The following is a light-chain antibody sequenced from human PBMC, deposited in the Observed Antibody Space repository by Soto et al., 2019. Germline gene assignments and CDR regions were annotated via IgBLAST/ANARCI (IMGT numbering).Light chain of an antibody. CDR1: SSDVGAYDF. J-gene: IGLJ1*01. CDR2: DVT. Sequence: QSVLTQPASVSGSPGQSITISCTGTSSDVGAYDFVSWYQHYPGKAPKLVTFDVTHRPPGISDRFSGSKSANTASLTISGLQVEDEAFYYCSSYTTRSTLVFGGGTKVTVL. CDR3: SSYTTRSTLV. V-gene: IGLV2-14*01.